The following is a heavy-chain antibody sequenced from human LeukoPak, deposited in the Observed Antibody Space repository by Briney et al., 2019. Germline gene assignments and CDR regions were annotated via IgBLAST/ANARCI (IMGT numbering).Heavy chain of an antibody. CDR2: ISSSSSYI. D-gene: IGHD3-10*01. CDR1: GFTFSSYS. Sequence: GGSLRLSCAASGFTFSSYSMNWVRQAPGKGLEWVSSISSSSSYIYYADSVKGRFTFSRDNAKNSLYLQMNSLRAEDTAVYYCASSGRGSGSYSANYYFDYGGQGTLVTVSS. V-gene: IGHV3-21*01. CDR3: ASSGRGSGSYSANYYFDY. J-gene: IGHJ4*02.